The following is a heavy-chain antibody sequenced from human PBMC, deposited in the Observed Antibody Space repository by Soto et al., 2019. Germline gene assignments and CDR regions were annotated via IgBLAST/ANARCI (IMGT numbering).Heavy chain of an antibody. D-gene: IGHD3-10*01. CDR1: GFTFSSYG. Sequence: GGSLRLSCAASGFTFSSYGMHWVRQAPGKGLEWVAVIWYDGSTKFYADSVKGRFTISRDNSKNTLYLQMNSLRAEDSAVYYCARDTYGSGSYYPHHWGQGTLVTVSS. J-gene: IGHJ5*02. CDR2: IWYDGSTK. CDR3: ARDTYGSGSYYPHH. V-gene: IGHV3-33*08.